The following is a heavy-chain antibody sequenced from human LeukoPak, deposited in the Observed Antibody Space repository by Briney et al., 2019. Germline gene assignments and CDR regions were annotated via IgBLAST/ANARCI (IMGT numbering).Heavy chain of an antibody. V-gene: IGHV3-48*03. CDR1: GFTFSSYE. CDR3: ARRYCSSTSCTLDF. D-gene: IGHD2-2*01. Sequence: GGSLRLSCAASGFTFSSYEMNRVRQAPGKGLEWVSYTSSSGSTTYYADSVKGRFIISRDNAKNSLYLQMNSLRAEDTAVYYCARRYCSSTSCTLDFWGQGALVTVSS. CDR2: TSSSGSTT. J-gene: IGHJ4*02.